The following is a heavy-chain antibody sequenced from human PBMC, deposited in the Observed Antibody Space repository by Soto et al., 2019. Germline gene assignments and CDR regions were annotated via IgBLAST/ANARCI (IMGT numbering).Heavy chain of an antibody. CDR1: GGSVSSGDSS. J-gene: IGHJ2*01. CDR2: IYYSGST. Sequence: QVQLQESGPGLVKPSQTLSLTCTVSGGSVSSGDSSWSWIRQHPGKGLEWIGYIYYSGSTYYNPSLKSRVTISVDTSKNQFSLMLSSVTAADTAVYYCARAPNWYFDLWGRGTLVTVSS. V-gene: IGHV4-31*03. CDR3: ARAPNWYFDL.